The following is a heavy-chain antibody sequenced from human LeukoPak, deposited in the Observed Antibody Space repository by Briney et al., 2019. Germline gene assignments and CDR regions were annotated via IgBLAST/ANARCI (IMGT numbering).Heavy chain of an antibody. CDR3: ARGVRDFDWLFDY. V-gene: IGHV3-21*01. CDR2: ISSSSSYI. D-gene: IGHD3-9*01. CDR1: GFTFSSYS. J-gene: IGHJ4*02. Sequence: PGGSLRLSCAASGFTFSSYSMNWVRQAPGKGLEWVSSISSSSSYIYYADSVKGRFTISRDNAKNSLYLQMNSLRAEYTAVYYCARGVRDFDWLFDYWGQGTLVTVSS.